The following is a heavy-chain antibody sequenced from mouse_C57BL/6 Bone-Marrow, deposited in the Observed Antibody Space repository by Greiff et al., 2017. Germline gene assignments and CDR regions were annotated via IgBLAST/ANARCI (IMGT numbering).Heavy chain of an antibody. CDR3: ARWDYYYGSSSYYFDY. Sequence: QVQLQQPGTELVKPGASVKLSCKASGYTFTSYWMHWVKQRPGQGLEWIGNINPSNGGTNYNEKFKSKATLTVDKSSSTAYMQLSSLTSEDSAVYYCARWDYYYGSSSYYFDYWGQGTTLTVSS. D-gene: IGHD1-1*01. CDR1: GYTFTSYW. CDR2: INPSNGGT. V-gene: IGHV1-53*01. J-gene: IGHJ2*01.